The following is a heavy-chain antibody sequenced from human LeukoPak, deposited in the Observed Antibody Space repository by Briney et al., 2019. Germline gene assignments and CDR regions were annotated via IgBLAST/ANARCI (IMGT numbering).Heavy chain of an antibody. D-gene: IGHD6-13*01. CDR3: AKDSHVGSNWYRGDY. J-gene: IGHJ4*02. Sequence: GGSLRLSCAASGFTVSDNYMTWVRQAPGKGLEWVSSIYSAGATHYAESVKGRFTISRDNSKNTLYLQMNSLRAEDTAVYYCAKDSHVGSNWYRGDYWGQGTLVTVSS. V-gene: IGHV3-53*01. CDR1: GFTVSDNY. CDR2: IYSAGAT.